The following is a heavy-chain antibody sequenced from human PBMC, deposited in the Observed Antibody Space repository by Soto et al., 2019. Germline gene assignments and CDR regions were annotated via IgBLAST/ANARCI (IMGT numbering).Heavy chain of an antibody. CDR1: GFTFSSYG. V-gene: IGHV3-30*18. J-gene: IGHJ6*02. D-gene: IGHD5-12*01. Sequence: QVQLVESGGGVVQPGRSLRLSCAASGFTFSSYGMHWVRQAPGKGLEWVAVISYDGSNKYYADSVKGRFTISRDNSKNTLYLQMNRLRAEDRGVYYCAKRYSGYDYPSYYYYGMDVWGQGTTVTVSS. CDR2: ISYDGSNK. CDR3: AKRYSGYDYPSYYYYGMDV.